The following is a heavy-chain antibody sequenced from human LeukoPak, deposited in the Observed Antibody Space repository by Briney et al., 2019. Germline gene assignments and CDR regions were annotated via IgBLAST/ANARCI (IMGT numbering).Heavy chain of an antibody. V-gene: IGHV4-31*03. CDR1: GGSISSGGYY. Sequence: PSQTLSLTCTVSGGSISSGGYYWSRIRQHPGKGLEWIGYIYYSGSTYYNPSLKSRVTISVDTSKNQFSLKLSSVTAADTAVYYCARDVGPRQGYNWFDPWGQGTLVTVSS. CDR2: IYYSGST. D-gene: IGHD6-6*01. J-gene: IGHJ5*02. CDR3: ARDVGPRQGYNWFDP.